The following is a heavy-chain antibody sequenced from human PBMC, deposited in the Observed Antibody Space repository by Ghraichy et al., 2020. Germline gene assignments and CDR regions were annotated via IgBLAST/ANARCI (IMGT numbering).Heavy chain of an antibody. CDR1: GFTFSTYT. D-gene: IGHD7-27*01. V-gene: IGHV3-23*01. Sequence: GGSLRLSCTASGFTFSTYTMTWVRPSPGKGLDWVSDIWPSGTTTYYADSVKGRFTVSRDNSKNTLYLQMSSLRAEDTAMYYCAKALGASAFDIWGQGTMVTVSS. CDR2: IWPSGTTT. CDR3: AKALGASAFDI. J-gene: IGHJ3*02.